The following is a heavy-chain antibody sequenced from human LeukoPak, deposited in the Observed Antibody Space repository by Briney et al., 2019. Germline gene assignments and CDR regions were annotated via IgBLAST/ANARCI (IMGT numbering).Heavy chain of an antibody. CDR1: GFTFSTYA. Sequence: GGSLRLSCAASGFTFSTYAMSWVRQAPGRGLEWVSTISGSGASTYYADSMKGRFTISRDNSKNTLYVQMNSLRAEDTAVYYCAKEFLQLWNDAFDIWGQGTMVTVSS. CDR2: ISGSGAST. D-gene: IGHD5-18*01. V-gene: IGHV3-23*01. CDR3: AKEFLQLWNDAFDI. J-gene: IGHJ3*02.